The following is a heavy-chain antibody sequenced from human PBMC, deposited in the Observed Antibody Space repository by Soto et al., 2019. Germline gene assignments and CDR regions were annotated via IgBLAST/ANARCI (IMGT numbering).Heavy chain of an antibody. D-gene: IGHD2-15*01. J-gene: IGHJ6*02. CDR2: ISYDGSNK. Sequence: GGSLRLSCAASGFTFSSYAMHWVRQAPGKGLEWVAVISYDGSNKYYADSVKGRFTISRDNSKNTLYLQMNSLRAEDTAVYYCARGYCSGGSCYSPNYYYYGMDVWGQGTTVTVSS. CDR3: ARGYCSGGSCYSPNYYYYGMDV. V-gene: IGHV3-30-3*01. CDR1: GFTFSSYA.